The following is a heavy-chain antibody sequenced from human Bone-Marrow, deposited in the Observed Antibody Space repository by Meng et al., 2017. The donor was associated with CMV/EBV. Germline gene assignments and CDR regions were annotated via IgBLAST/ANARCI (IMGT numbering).Heavy chain of an antibody. J-gene: IGHJ4*02. D-gene: IGHD3-3*01. CDR3: ARVTIFWSGYYDGRDY. CDR2: ISSSGSTI. Sequence: FNFSDYYMSWIRQAPGKGLEWVSYISSSGSTIYYADSVKGRFTISRDNAKNSLYLQMNSLRAEDTAVYYCARVTIFWSGYYDGRDYWGQGTLVTVSS. CDR1: FNFSDYY. V-gene: IGHV3-11*01.